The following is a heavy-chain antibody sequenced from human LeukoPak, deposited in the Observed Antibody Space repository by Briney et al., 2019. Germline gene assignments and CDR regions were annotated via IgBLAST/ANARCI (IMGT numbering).Heavy chain of an antibody. D-gene: IGHD3-3*01. CDR3: ARMGQRSYDFWSGSSSGYYYMDV. V-gene: IGHV1-18*01. CDR1: GYTFTSYG. Sequence: ASVKVSCKASGYTFTSYGINWVRQAPGQGLEWMGWIRVYNGNTNYAQKLQGRVTMTTDTSTSTAYMELRSLRSDDTAVYYCARMGQRSYDFWSGSSSGYYYMDVWGKGTTVTVSS. CDR2: IRVYNGNT. J-gene: IGHJ6*03.